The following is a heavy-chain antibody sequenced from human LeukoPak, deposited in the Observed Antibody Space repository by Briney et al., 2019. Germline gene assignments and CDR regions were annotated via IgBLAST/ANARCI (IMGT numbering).Heavy chain of an antibody. CDR3: AKEDSSGYYYFDY. Sequence: GGSLRLSCAASGFTFDDYTMHWVRQARGKGLEWVSLISWDGGSTYYADSVKGRFTISRDNSKDSLYLQMNSLRTEDTALYYCAKEDSSGYYYFDYWGHGTLVTASS. D-gene: IGHD3-22*01. J-gene: IGHJ4*01. CDR1: GFTFDDYT. CDR2: ISWDGGST. V-gene: IGHV3-43*01.